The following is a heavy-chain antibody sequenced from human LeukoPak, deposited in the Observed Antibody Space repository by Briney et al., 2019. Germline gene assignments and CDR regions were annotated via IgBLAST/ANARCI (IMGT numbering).Heavy chain of an antibody. CDR1: GYTFTSYY. J-gene: IGHJ3*02. CDR3: ARGGITGTTRGPTRLNDAFDI. V-gene: IGHV1-46*01. CDR2: INPSGGST. D-gene: IGHD1-20*01. Sequence: ASVKVSCTASGYTFTSYYMHWVRQAPGQGLEWMGIINPSGGSTSYAQKFQGRVTMTRDTSTSTVYMELSSLRSEDTAVYYCARGGITGTTRGPTRLNDAFDIWGQGTMVTVSS.